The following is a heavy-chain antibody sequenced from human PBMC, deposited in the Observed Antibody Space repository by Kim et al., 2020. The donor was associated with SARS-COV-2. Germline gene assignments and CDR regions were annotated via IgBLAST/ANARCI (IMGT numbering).Heavy chain of an antibody. D-gene: IGHD1-1*01. V-gene: IGHV4-39*01. Sequence: TDSDPSIKRQVTISVDTTKNQFSLKLSSVPAADTAVYYCAKNPRDWTFDYWGQGTLVTVSS. CDR2: T. J-gene: IGHJ4*02. CDR3: AKNPRDWTFDY.